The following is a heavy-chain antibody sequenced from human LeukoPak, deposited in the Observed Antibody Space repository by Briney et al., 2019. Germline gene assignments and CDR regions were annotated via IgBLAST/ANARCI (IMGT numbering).Heavy chain of an antibody. V-gene: IGHV1-18*01. CDR2: ISAYNGNT. CDR3: ARGRLYDSSGYYYEAPYFDY. Sequence: ASVKVSCKASGYTFTSYGISWVRQAPGQGLEWMGWISAYNGNTNYAQKLQGRVTMTTDTSTSTAYMELRSLRSDDTAVYYCARGRLYDSSGYYYEAPYFDYWGQGTLVTVSS. J-gene: IGHJ4*02. D-gene: IGHD3-22*01. CDR1: GYTFTSYG.